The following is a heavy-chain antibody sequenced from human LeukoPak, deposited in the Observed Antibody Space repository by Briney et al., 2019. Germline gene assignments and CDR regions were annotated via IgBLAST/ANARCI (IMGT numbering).Heavy chain of an antibody. CDR3: AEITMVRGVKN. Sequence: SETLSLTCTASGGSISSYYWSWIRQPPGKGLEWIGYIYYSGSTNYNPSLKSRVTISVDTSKNQFSLKLSSVTAADTAVYYCAEITMVRGVKNWGQGTLVTVSS. CDR2: IYYSGST. CDR1: GGSISSYY. V-gene: IGHV4-59*01. D-gene: IGHD3-10*01. J-gene: IGHJ4*02.